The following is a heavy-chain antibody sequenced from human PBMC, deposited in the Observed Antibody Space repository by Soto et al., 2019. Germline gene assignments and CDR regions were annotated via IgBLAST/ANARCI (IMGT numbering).Heavy chain of an antibody. J-gene: IGHJ6*02. CDR2: MNPNSGNT. CDR3: ARFLYGYRPIYYYGMDV. D-gene: IGHD5-12*01. Sequence: QVQLVQSGAEVKKPGASVKVSCKASGYTFTSYDINWVRQATGQGLEWMGWMNPNSGNTGYAQKFQGRVTMTRNTSISTAYMELSSLRSEDTAVYYFARFLYGYRPIYYYGMDVWGQGTTVTVSS. CDR1: GYTFTSYD. V-gene: IGHV1-8*01.